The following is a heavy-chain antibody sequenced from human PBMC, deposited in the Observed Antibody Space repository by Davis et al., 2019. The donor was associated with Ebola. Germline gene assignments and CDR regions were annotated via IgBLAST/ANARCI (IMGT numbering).Heavy chain of an antibody. J-gene: IGHJ4*02. CDR3: ARPVVKYNNNDYSPDRFDS. CDR1: GYSFTSYW. CDR2: IYPGDADT. Sequence: GESLKISCKGSGYSFTSYWIGWVRQMPGKGLEWMGIIYPGDADTRYSPSFQGQVTISADSSSSTAYLQWSSLKASDSAMYYCARPVVKYNNNDYSPDRFDSWGQGTLVTVSS. D-gene: IGHD3-16*01. V-gene: IGHV5-51*01.